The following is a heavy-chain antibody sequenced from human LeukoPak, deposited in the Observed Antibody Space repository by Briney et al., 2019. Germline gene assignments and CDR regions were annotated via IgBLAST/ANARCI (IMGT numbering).Heavy chain of an antibody. Sequence: ASVKVSCKASGYTFTGQFIHWLRQAPGQGLELMGWIDPPSGTPHYAQKFHDTVTMTRDTSIATAYMEVHSLKSDDTAVYYCARSGFSTGFYLDFWGQGTLISVSS. V-gene: IGHV1-2*02. D-gene: IGHD6-19*01. CDR1: GYTFTGQF. CDR3: ARSGFSTGFYLDF. CDR2: IDPPSGTP. J-gene: IGHJ4*02.